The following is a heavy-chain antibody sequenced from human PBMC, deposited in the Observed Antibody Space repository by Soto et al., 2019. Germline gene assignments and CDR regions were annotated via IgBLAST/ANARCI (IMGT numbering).Heavy chain of an antibody. J-gene: IGHJ6*02. CDR1: GGSFRGYY. CDR2: INHSGST. V-gene: IGHV4-34*01. CDR3: ARSQPRIGYCSGGSCYTAWSYYYGMDV. Sequence: SETLSLTCAVYGGSFRGYYWSWIRQPPGKGLEWIGEINHSGSTNYNPSLKSRVTISVDTSKDQFSLKLSSVTAADTAVYYCARSQPRIGYCSGGSCYTAWSYYYGMDVWGQGTTVTVSS. D-gene: IGHD2-15*01.